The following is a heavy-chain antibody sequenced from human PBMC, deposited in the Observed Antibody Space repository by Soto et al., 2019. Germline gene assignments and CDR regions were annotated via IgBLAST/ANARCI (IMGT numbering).Heavy chain of an antibody. J-gene: IGHJ3*02. CDR2: IIPIFGTA. V-gene: IGHV1-69*01. D-gene: IGHD3-22*01. CDR1: GATFSSYA. CDR3: AGRKYYYDSSGYLRDAFDI. Sequence: QVQLVQSGAEVKKPGSSVKVSCKASGATFSSYAISWVRQAPGQGLEWMGGIIPIFGTANYAQKLQGRVTITADESTSTAYMELSSLRSEDTAVYYCAGRKYYYDSSGYLRDAFDIWGPGTMVTVSS.